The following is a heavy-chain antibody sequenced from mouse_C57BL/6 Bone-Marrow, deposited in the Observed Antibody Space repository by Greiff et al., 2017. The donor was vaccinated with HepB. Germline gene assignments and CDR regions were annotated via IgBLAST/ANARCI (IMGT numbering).Heavy chain of an antibody. CDR2: ISYDGSN. CDR3: AREDYGWYFDV. J-gene: IGHJ1*03. D-gene: IGHD1-1*01. CDR1: GYSITSGYY. Sequence: EVQVVESGPGLVKPSQSLSLTCSVTGYSITSGYYWNWIRQFPGNKLEWMGYISYDGSNNYNPSLKNRISITRDTSKNQFFLKLNSVTTEDTATYYCAREDYGWYFDVWGTGTTVTVSS. V-gene: IGHV3-6*01.